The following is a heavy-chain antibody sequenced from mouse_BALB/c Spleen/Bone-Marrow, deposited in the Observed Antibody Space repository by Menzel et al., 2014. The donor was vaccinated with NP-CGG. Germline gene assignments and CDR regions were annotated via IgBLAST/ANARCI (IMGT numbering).Heavy chain of an antibody. CDR3: ARKSQRAYDSMNY. CDR1: GYTFTSYY. Sequence: VKLQESGPELVKPGASVRISCKASGYTFTSYYIHWVRQRPGQGLEWIGWIYPGDFNTKFNEKFKGKATLTADKSSSTASRQLSSLTSEDSAVYFCARKSQRAYDSMNYWGQGTSVTVSS. J-gene: IGHJ4*01. D-gene: IGHD2-4*01. V-gene: IGHV1S56*01. CDR2: IYPGDFNT.